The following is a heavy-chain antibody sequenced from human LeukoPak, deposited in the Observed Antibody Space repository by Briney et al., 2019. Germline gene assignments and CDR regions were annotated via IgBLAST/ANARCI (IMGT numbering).Heavy chain of an antibody. V-gene: IGHV1-46*01. CDR1: GYTFTSYY. J-gene: IGHJ4*02. Sequence: GASVKVSCKVSGYTFTSYYMHWVRQAPGLGLEWMGLINPSGGSTTYAQKFQGRVAMARDTSTSTVYMELSSLRSEDTAMYCCARGDGGNTFDYWGQGTLVTIYS. CDR3: ARGDGGNTFDY. CDR2: INPSGGST. D-gene: IGHD4-23*01.